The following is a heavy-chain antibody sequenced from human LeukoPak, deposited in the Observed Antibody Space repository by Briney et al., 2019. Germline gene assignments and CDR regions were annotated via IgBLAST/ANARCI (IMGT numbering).Heavy chain of an antibody. CDR3: ASMTGRAAAGPGGYYFDY. D-gene: IGHD6-13*01. CDR1: GGSISSSNW. CDR2: IYHSGST. V-gene: IGHV4-4*02. Sequence: PSETLSLTCAVSGGSISSSNWWSWVRQPPGKGLEWIGEIYHSGSTNYNPSLKSRVTISVDKSKNQFSLKLSSVTAADTAVYYCASMTGRAAAGPGGYYFDYWGQGTLVTVSS. J-gene: IGHJ4*02.